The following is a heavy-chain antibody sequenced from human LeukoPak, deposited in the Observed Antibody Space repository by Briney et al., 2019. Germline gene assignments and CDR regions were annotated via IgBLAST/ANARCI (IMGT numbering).Heavy chain of an antibody. D-gene: IGHD5-18*01. J-gene: IGHJ4*02. CDR1: GYTFTSYY. Sequence: SVKVSCKASGYTFTSYYMHWVRQAPGQGLEWMGRIIPILGIANYAQKFQGRVTITADKSTSTAYMELSSLRSEDTAVYYCASNAVDTAMAKWGQGTLVTVSS. CDR2: IIPILGIA. CDR3: ASNAVDTAMAK. V-gene: IGHV1-69*02.